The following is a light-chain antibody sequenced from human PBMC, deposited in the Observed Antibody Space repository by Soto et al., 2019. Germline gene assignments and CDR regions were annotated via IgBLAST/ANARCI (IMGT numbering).Light chain of an antibody. CDR2: DAS. J-gene: IGKJ1*01. V-gene: IGKV3-20*01. Sequence: EIFLTQSPGPPSFSPGEKATPPSRASQTVTSSYLAWYQQKPGQAPRLLIYDASSRATGIPDRFSGSGSGTDFTLTISRLEPEDFAVYFCYQYDSSPWTFGQGTKVDIK. CDR1: QTVTSSY. CDR3: YQYDSSPWT.